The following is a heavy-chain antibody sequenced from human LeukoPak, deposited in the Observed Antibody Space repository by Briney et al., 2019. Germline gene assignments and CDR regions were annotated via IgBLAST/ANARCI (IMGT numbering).Heavy chain of an antibody. J-gene: IGHJ1*01. D-gene: IGHD3-22*01. CDR3: ARRRYYDGSGYLE. Sequence: SEILSLTRSVSGDSVSRSDSYWDWIRQPPGKGLEWIGTIYYSGRTYYSPSLKSRVTMSVDPSNNQFSLNLRSVTAADTALYYCARRRYYDGSGYLEWGQGTLLSVSS. CDR2: IYYSGRT. V-gene: IGHV4-39*01. CDR1: GDSVSRSDSY.